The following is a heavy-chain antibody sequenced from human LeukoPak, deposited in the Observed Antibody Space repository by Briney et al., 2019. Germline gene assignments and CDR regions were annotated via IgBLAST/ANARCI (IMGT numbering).Heavy chain of an antibody. CDR3: ARVGGTTVTTRLFDY. CDR2: INPSGGST. Sequence: ASVKVSCKASGYTFTSYYMHWVRQAPGQGLEWMGIINPSGGSTSYAQKFQGRVTMTRDTSTSTVYMELSSLRSEDTAVYYCARVGGTTVTTRLFDYWGQGTLVTVSS. J-gene: IGHJ4*02. V-gene: IGHV1-46*01. CDR1: GYTFTSYY. D-gene: IGHD4-17*01.